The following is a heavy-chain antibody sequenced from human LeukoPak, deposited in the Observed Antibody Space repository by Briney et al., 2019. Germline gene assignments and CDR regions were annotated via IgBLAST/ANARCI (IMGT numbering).Heavy chain of an antibody. V-gene: IGHV4-61*02. CDR3: ARDSPEYTYNYGGAFKY. CDR1: GGSINSGNYY. CDR2: IYTSGYT. J-gene: IGHJ4*02. Sequence: SETLSLTCTVSGGSINSGNYYWSWIRQPAGKGLEWVGRIYTSGYTDYNPSLKSRVTISLDASKNQFSLKLTSVTAADTAMYYCARDSPEYTYNYGGAFKYWGQGTLVTASS. D-gene: IGHD3-16*01.